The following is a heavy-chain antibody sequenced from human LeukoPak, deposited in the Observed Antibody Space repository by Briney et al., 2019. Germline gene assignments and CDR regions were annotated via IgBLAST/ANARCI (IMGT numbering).Heavy chain of an antibody. V-gene: IGHV3-30*02. CDR1: GFTFSSYG. CDR2: IRYDGSNK. Sequence: GGSLRLSCAASGFTFSSYGMHWVRQAPGKGLEWVAFIRYDGSNKYYADSVKGRFTISRDNSKNTLYRQMNSLRAEDTAVYYCAKDSGEYGSGSYYLFDYWGQGTLVTVSS. CDR3: AKDSGEYGSGSYYLFDY. J-gene: IGHJ4*02. D-gene: IGHD3-10*01.